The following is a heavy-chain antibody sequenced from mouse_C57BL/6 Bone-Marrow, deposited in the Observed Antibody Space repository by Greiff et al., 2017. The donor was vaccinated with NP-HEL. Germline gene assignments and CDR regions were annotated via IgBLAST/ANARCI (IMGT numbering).Heavy chain of an antibody. Sequence: QVQLQQPGAELVRPGTSVKLSCKASGYTFTSYWMHWVKQRPGQGLEWIGVIDPSDSYTNYNQKFKGKATLTVDTSSSTAYMQLSSLTSEDSAVYYCARVPSYYYGSSYVWYFDVWGTGTTVTVSS. V-gene: IGHV1-59*01. CDR2: IDPSDSYT. J-gene: IGHJ1*03. D-gene: IGHD1-1*01. CDR1: GYTFTSYW. CDR3: ARVPSYYYGSSYVWYFDV.